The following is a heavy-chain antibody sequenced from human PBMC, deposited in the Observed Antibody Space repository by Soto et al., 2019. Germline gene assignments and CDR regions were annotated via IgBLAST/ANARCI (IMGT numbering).Heavy chain of an antibody. J-gene: IGHJ5*02. D-gene: IGHD4-4*01. Sequence: QLQLQESGSGLVKPSQTLSLTCAVSGGSISSGGYSWSWIRQPPGKGLEWIGYIYHSGSTYYNPSLKSRVTISVDRSKNQFPLKLSSVTAADTAVYYCARVRGYSNYDWFDPWGQGTLVTVSS. V-gene: IGHV4-30-2*01. CDR3: ARVRGYSNYDWFDP. CDR2: IYHSGST. CDR1: GGSISSGGYS.